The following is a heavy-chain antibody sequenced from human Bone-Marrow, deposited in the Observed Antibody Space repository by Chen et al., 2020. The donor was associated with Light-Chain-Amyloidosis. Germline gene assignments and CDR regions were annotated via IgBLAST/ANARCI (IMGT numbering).Heavy chain of an antibody. D-gene: IGHD1-20*01. Sequence: EVQLVESGGGLVQPGGSLRLSCAASVFTFSSYWIHWVRQAPGKGLVWVSRINSDGSSTSYADSVKGRFTISRDNAKNTLYLQMSSLRAEDTAVYYCTTQGVITGMRYWGQGTLVTVSS. CDR2: INSDGSST. V-gene: IGHV3-74*01. J-gene: IGHJ4*02. CDR1: VFTFSSYW. CDR3: TTQGVITGMRY.